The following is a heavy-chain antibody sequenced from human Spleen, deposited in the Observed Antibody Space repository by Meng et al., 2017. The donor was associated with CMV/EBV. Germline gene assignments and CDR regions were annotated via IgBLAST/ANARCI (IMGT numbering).Heavy chain of an antibody. CDR1: GFTFGSYG. Sequence: GESLKISCAASGFTFGSYGMHWVRQAPGKGLEWVAFIRYDGSNKYYGDSMKGRFTVSRDNSKNTLYLQMNSLRVEDTAVYYCAKAFSSSWYREYYDYWGQGTLVTVSS. CDR3: AKAFSSSWYREYYDY. CDR2: IRYDGSNK. D-gene: IGHD6-13*01. J-gene: IGHJ4*02. V-gene: IGHV3-30*02.